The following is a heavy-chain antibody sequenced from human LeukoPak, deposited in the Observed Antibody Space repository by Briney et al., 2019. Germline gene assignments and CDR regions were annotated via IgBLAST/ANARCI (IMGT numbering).Heavy chain of an antibody. CDR3: ASPPPGSSSWYGWFDP. Sequence: SETLSLTCTVSGYSISSGYYWGWIRQPPGKGLEWIGSIYHSGSTYYNPSLKSRVTISVDTSKNQFSLKLSSVTAADTAVYYCASPPPGSSSWYGWFDPWGQGTLVTVSS. CDR1: GYSISSGYY. CDR2: IYHSGST. J-gene: IGHJ5*02. D-gene: IGHD6-13*01. V-gene: IGHV4-38-2*02.